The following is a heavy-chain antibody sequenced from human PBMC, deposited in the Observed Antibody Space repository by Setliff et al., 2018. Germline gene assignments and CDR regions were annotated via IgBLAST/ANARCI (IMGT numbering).Heavy chain of an antibody. CDR3: AREGSSAWYGGGVDY. CDR2: IQYDGSDK. D-gene: IGHD6-19*01. J-gene: IGHJ4*02. CDR1: GFIFNKFG. V-gene: IGHV3-30*02. Sequence: GSVRLSCVASGFIFNKFGMHWVRQAPGKGLEWLAFIQYDGSDKYYEDSVKGRFTISRDNSNQSLYLQLNSLRAEDTAVYFCAREGSSAWYGGGVDYWGQGTLVTVSS.